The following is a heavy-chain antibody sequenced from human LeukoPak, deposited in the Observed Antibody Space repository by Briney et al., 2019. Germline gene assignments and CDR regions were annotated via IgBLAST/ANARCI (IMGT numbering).Heavy chain of an antibody. J-gene: IGHJ4*02. CDR2: IYYSGST. D-gene: IGHD1-26*01. Sequence: SETLSLTCAVSGASISGSGYYWGWIRQPPGKRLEWIGNIYYSGSTYYNASLQSRVTISIDMSKNEFSLRLNSVTAADTAMYYCAKSGGYGLIDYWGQGTLVTVSS. V-gene: IGHV4-39*01. CDR3: AKSGGYGLIDY. CDR1: GASISGSGYY.